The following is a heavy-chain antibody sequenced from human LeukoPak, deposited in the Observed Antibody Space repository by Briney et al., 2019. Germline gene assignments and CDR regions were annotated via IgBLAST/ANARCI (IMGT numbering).Heavy chain of an antibody. D-gene: IGHD6-6*01. V-gene: IGHV3-23*01. Sequence: PGGSLRLSCAASGFTFSSYAMNWVRQAPGKGLEWVSAISGSGGSTYYADSVKGRFTISRDNSKNTLYLQMNSLRAEDTAVYYCASRGAAPPSDYYYYYGMDVWGQGTTVTVSS. CDR3: ASRGAAPPSDYYYYYGMDV. CDR1: GFTFSSYA. CDR2: ISGSGGST. J-gene: IGHJ6*02.